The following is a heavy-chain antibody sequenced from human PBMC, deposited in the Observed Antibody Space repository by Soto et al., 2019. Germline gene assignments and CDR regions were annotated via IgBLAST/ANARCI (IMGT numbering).Heavy chain of an antibody. J-gene: IGHJ4*02. D-gene: IGHD2-21*02. Sequence: SETLSLTCTVTGASVINDYWNWIRQPPGKGLVWIGFVYDSGSTSYNSSLKSRVTISVDTSKNQFSLKLSSVTAADTAVYYCARGLRAYCGGDCYFRLDYWGQGTLVTVSS. CDR1: GASVINDY. V-gene: IGHV4-59*02. CDR2: VYDSGST. CDR3: ARGLRAYCGGDCYFRLDY.